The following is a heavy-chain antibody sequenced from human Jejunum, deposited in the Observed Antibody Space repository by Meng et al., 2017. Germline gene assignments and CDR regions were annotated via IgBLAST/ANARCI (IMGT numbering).Heavy chain of an antibody. Sequence: QRVGSGGGLVQPGGSLSLSCAASGFTFSSHWMHWVRQAPGKGLVWLSRVSTDGTITNYADSVKGRFTISRDNAKDTVFLEMNSLRVEDTAVYYCASDRITDWGQGTLVTASS. CDR1: GFTFSSHW. V-gene: IGHV3-74*01. D-gene: IGHD3-16*01. J-gene: IGHJ1*01. CDR2: VSTDGTIT. CDR3: ASDRITD.